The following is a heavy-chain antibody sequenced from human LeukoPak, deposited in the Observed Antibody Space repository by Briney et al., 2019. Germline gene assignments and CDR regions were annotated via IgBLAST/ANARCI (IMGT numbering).Heavy chain of an antibody. D-gene: IGHD4-23*01. CDR1: GFTFSSYA. CDR3: ARDYGGSSPFDY. J-gene: IGHJ4*02. CDR2: ISGSGGST. V-gene: IGHV3-23*01. Sequence: GGSLRLSCAASGFTFSSYAMSWVRQAPGKGLEWVSAISGSGGSTYYADSVKGRFTISRDNSKNTLYLHMNSLRAEDTAVYYCARDYGGSSPFDYWGQGTLVTVSS.